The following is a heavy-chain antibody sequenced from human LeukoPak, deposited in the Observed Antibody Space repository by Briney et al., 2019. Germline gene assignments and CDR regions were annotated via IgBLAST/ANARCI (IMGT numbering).Heavy chain of an antibody. CDR2: INHSGST. Sequence: SETLSLTCAVYGGSFSGYHWSWIRQPPGKGLEWIGEINHSGSTNYNPSLKSRVTISVDTSKNQFSLKLSSVTAADTAVYYCARKGLLWFGELPFFDYWGQGTLVTVPS. CDR3: ARKGLLWFGELPFFDY. V-gene: IGHV4-34*01. D-gene: IGHD3-10*01. J-gene: IGHJ4*02. CDR1: GGSFSGYH.